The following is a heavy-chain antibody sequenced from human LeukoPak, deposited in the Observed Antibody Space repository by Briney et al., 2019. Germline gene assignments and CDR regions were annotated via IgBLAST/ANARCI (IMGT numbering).Heavy chain of an antibody. D-gene: IGHD6-13*01. Sequence: GGSLRLSCAASGFTFRTYAMNWVRQAPGKGLEWVAVISDDGSNKYYADSVKGRFTISRDNSKNTLYLQMNSLRAEDTAVYYCAKDAGYSSSWIDYWGQGTLVTVSS. CDR2: ISDDGSNK. V-gene: IGHV3-30*04. CDR1: GFTFRTYA. J-gene: IGHJ4*02. CDR3: AKDAGYSSSWIDY.